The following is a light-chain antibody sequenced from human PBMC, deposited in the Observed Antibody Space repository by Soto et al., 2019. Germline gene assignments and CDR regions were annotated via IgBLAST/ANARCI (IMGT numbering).Light chain of an antibody. CDR3: QQYNSYWWT. CDR2: KAC. CDR1: QSISSW. Sequence: DIPMTQSPSTLSASGGDRVTITCRASQSISSWLAWYQQKRGKAPKLLIYKACSLESGVPSRFSGSGSGTEFTLTISSLQPDDFATYYCQQYNSYWWTFGQGTKVDIK. J-gene: IGKJ1*01. V-gene: IGKV1-5*03.